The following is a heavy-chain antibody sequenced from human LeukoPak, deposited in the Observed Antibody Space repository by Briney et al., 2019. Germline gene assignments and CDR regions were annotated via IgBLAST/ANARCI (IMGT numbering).Heavy chain of an antibody. V-gene: IGHV3-30-3*01. CDR2: VSSDGTNK. CDR3: ARVGDYVDGMDV. D-gene: IGHD4-17*01. CDR1: GFTFNIYA. Sequence: SLRLSCAASGFTFNIYAMHWVRQSPGKGLEWVAVVSSDGTNKYYADSVKGRFTISRDNSRNTLSLQMNSLRPEDTAVYYSARVGDYVDGMDVWGQGTTVTVSS. J-gene: IGHJ6*02.